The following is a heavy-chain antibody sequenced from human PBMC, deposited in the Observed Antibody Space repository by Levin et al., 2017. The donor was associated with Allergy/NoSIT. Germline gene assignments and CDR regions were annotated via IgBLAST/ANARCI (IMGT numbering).Heavy chain of an antibody. CDR3: ARDLRTGTSSGPSYYYYGMDV. CDR2: ISSSSSYI. CDR1: GFTFSSYS. D-gene: IGHD3/OR15-3a*01. Sequence: TAGGSLRLSCAASGFTFSSYSMNWVRQAPGKGLEWVSSISSSSSYIYYADSVKGRFTISRDNAKNSLYLQMNSLRAEDTAVYYCARDLRTGTSSGPSYYYYGMDVWGQGTTVTVSS. V-gene: IGHV3-21*01. J-gene: IGHJ6*02.